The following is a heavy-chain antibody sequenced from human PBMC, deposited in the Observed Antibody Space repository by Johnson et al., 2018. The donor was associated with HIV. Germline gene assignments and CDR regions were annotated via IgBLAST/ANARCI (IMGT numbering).Heavy chain of an antibody. CDR1: GFTLRTHA. CDR2: ISSDGRNK. J-gene: IGHJ3*01. V-gene: IGHV3-30*18. Sequence: QVQLVETGGGLVQPGRSLRLSCVASGFTLRTHAMHWVRQAPGLGLEWVAVISSDGRNKYYAVSVKGRCTISRDNSRNTLYLQVNSLRVEDTAVYSCAKDPRYKYGGAFDVWGQGTTVTVSS. D-gene: IGHD3-16*01. CDR3: AKDPRYKYGGAFDV.